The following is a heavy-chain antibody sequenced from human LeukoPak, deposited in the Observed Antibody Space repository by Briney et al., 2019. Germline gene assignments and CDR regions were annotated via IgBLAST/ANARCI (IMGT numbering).Heavy chain of an antibody. Sequence: GGSLKLSCAASGFTFSGSAMHWVRQAPGKGLEWVANIKQDGSEKYSVDSVKGRFTISRDNAKNSLYLQMNSLRAEDTAVYYCARDGSGWHYYYYGMDVWGQGTTVTVSS. CDR2: IKQDGSEK. CDR1: GFTFSGSA. V-gene: IGHV3-7*01. CDR3: ARDGSGWHYYYYGMDV. D-gene: IGHD6-19*01. J-gene: IGHJ6*02.